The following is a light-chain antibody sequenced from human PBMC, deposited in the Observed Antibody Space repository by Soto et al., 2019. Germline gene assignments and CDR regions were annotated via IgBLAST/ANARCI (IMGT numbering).Light chain of an antibody. CDR2: DVS. Sequence: QSALTQPASVSGSPGQSITISCTGTSSDVGGYNYVSWYQQHPGKAPKLMIYDVSNRPSGVSNRFSGSKSGNTASLTISGLQAEDEADYYCSSYTSSSTQFGGGTKRTVL. CDR3: SSYTSSSTQ. J-gene: IGLJ2*01. V-gene: IGLV2-14*01. CDR1: SSDVGGYNY.